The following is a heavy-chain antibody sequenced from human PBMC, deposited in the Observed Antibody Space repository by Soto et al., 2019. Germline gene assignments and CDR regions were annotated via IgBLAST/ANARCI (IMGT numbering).Heavy chain of an antibody. CDR2: ISSQAFGGTT. V-gene: IGHV3-49*04. CDR3: ATVYFYDSSADYYFDY. CDR1: GFTFDDYA. J-gene: IGHJ4*02. Sequence: QPGGSLRLSCTVSGFTFDDYAMSWVRQAPGKGLEWVGFISSQAFGGTTEYAASVEGRFTISTDESKTIAYLQMNSLKAADTAVYFCATVYFYDSSADYYFDYWGQGTLVTVSS. D-gene: IGHD3-22*01.